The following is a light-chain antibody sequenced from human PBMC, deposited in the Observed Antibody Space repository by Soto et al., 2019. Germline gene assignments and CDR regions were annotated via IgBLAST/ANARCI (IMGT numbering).Light chain of an antibody. CDR3: QQYNILWT. J-gene: IGKJ1*01. Sequence: DIQMTQSPSILSASVGDRVTITCRASQSISSWLAWYQQKPGKAPRLLIYDASTLKSGVPSRFSGSGSGTESTLTISSVQPDDFETYYCQQYNILWTFGQGTKVEIK. CDR2: DAS. V-gene: IGKV1-5*01. CDR1: QSISSW.